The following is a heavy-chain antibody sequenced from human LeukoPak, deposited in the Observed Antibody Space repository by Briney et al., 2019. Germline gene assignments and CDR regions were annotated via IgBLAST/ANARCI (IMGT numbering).Heavy chain of an antibody. Sequence: GGSLRLSCAASGFTFNTYAMSWVRQAPGKGLEWVAVISYDGSNKYYADSVKGRFTISRDNSKNTLYLQMNSLRAEDTAVYYCARMEADIVVVPAASFDYWGQGTLVTVSS. D-gene: IGHD2-2*01. CDR1: GFTFNTYA. V-gene: IGHV3-30-3*01. J-gene: IGHJ4*02. CDR2: ISYDGSNK. CDR3: ARMEADIVVVPAASFDY.